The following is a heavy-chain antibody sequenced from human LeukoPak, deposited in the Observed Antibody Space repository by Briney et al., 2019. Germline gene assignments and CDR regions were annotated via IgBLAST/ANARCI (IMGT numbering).Heavy chain of an antibody. V-gene: IGHV3-48*03. CDR3: ARPHYYYYMDV. CDR2: ISSSGITI. J-gene: IGHJ6*03. CDR1: GFTFSSYE. Sequence: GGSLRLSCAASGFTFSSYEMNWVRQAPGKGLEWVSYISSSGITIYYADSVKGRFTISRDNAKNSLYLQMNSLRAEDTAVYYCARPHYYYYMDVWGKGTTVTVSS.